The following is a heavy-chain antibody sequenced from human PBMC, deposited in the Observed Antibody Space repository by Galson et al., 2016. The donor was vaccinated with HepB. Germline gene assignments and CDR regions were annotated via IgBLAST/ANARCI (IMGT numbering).Heavy chain of an antibody. J-gene: IGHJ4*02. CDR2: ISYDGTHE. CDR3: AKPFNDYDSSGYYVDY. V-gene: IGHV3-30*18. D-gene: IGHD3-22*01. CDR1: GFSFDNFA. Sequence: SLRLSCAASGFSFDNFAIHWVRQTPGKGLEWVAVISYDGTHEYYADSVRGRFTISRDNSKTTVYLQMNSLRAEDTAVYFCAKPFNDYDSSGYYVDYRGQGTLVTVSS.